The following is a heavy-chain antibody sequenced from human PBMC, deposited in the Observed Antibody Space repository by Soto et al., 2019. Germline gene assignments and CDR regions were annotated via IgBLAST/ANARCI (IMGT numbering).Heavy chain of an antibody. CDR1: GYTFTSYG. CDR3: AREPVMVRGVINGYNWIDP. D-gene: IGHD3-10*01. Sequence: ASVKVSCKASGYTFTSYGISWVRQAPGQGLEWMGWTSAYNGNTNYAQKLQGRVTMTTDTSTSTAYMELRSLRSDDTAVYYCAREPVMVRGVINGYNWIDPWGQGTMVTVSS. J-gene: IGHJ5*02. CDR2: TSAYNGNT. V-gene: IGHV1-18*04.